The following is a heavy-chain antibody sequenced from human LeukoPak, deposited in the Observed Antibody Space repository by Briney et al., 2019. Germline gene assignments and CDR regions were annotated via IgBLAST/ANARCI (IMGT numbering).Heavy chain of an antibody. V-gene: IGHV4-34*01. J-gene: IGHJ4*02. CDR3: ARDVAAADY. D-gene: IGHD6-13*01. CDR2: INHSGST. Sequence: SETLSLTCAVYGGSFSGYYWSWIRQPPGKGLEWIGEINHSGSTDYNPSLKSRVTISVDTSKNQFSLKLSSVTAADTAVYYCARDVAAADYWGQGTLVTVSS. CDR1: GGSFSGYY.